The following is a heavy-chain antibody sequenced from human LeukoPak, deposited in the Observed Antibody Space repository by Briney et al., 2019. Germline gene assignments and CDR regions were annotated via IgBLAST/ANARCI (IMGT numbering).Heavy chain of an antibody. D-gene: IGHD6-13*01. CDR3: SRDHVAAFDY. Sequence: GGSLRLSCAASGFTFSSYWMHWVRQALGKGLVWVSRINAGGSSTNYADSVKGRFTISRDNAKNTLYLQMNSLRAEDTAVYYCSRDHVAAFDYWGQGTLVTVSS. CDR2: INAGGSST. J-gene: IGHJ4*02. V-gene: IGHV3-74*01. CDR1: GFTFSSYW.